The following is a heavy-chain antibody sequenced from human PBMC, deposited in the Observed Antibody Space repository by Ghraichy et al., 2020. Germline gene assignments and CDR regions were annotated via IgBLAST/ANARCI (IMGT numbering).Heavy chain of an antibody. Sequence: GGSLRLSCAASGFTFRNAWMTWVRQAPGKGLEWAGRIKSQTDGGTTDYPAPVRGRITVSRDDSKKTVYLQMNSLRTEDTAVYYCTTGRGAGSETVDYWGHVTLVTISA. J-gene: IGHJ4*01. D-gene: IGHD3-10*01. V-gene: IGHV3-15*01. CDR2: IKSQTDGGTT. CDR3: TTGRGAGSETVDY. CDR1: GFTFRNAW.